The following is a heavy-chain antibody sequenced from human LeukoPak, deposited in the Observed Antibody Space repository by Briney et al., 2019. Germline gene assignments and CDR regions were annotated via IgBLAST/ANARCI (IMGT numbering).Heavy chain of an antibody. D-gene: IGHD5-24*01. CDR3: ARVVRTAGLQGFDP. CDR2: IYHSGST. V-gene: IGHV4-30-2*01. CDR1: GGSISSGGYS. J-gene: IGHJ5*02. Sequence: PSQTLSLTCAVSGGSISSGGYSWSWIRQPPGKGLEWIVYIYHSGSTYYNPSLKSRVTISVDRSKNQFSLKLSSVTAADTAVYYCARVVRTAGLQGFDPWGQGTLVTVSS.